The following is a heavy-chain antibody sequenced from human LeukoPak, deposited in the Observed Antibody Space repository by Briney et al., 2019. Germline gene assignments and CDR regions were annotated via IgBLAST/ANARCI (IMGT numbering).Heavy chain of an antibody. CDR3: TRVGYIDEGIDY. Sequence: PGGSLRLSCAASGFPFSSYSMTWVRQAPGKGLEWVANIKPDGTTKFYVDSVKGRFTISRDNALNSLYLQMNSLRAEDTAIYYCTRVGYIDEGIDYWGQGTLVTVSS. J-gene: IGHJ4*02. D-gene: IGHD5-24*01. CDR2: IKPDGTTK. V-gene: IGHV3-7*04. CDR1: GFPFSSYS.